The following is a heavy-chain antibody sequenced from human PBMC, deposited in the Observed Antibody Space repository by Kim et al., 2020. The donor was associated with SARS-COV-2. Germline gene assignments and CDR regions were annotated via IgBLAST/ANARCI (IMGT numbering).Heavy chain of an antibody. CDR2: IKQDGAEK. D-gene: IGHD3-10*01. V-gene: IGHV3-7*03. Sequence: GGSLRLSCSASEFSFSSYWVTWVRQTPGKGLEWVANIKQDGAEKHYVDSVKGRFTISRDNAKKSVYLYMNNLRADDTAVYYRAGGEKNRGSNPFESWGQGTRVIVAS. CDR1: EFSFSSYW. CDR3: AGGEKNRGSNPFES. J-gene: IGHJ4*02.